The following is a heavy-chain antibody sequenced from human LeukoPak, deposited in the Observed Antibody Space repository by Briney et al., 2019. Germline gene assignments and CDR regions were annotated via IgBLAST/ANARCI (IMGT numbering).Heavy chain of an antibody. V-gene: IGHV3-21*04. D-gene: IGHD3-22*01. Sequence: GGSLRLSCAASGFTFSSYSMNWVRQAPGKGLEWVSSISSSSGYIYYADSVKGRFTISRDNSKNTFHLQMNSLRAEDTAVYYCARRAGDYSHPYDYWGQGTLVTVSS. CDR2: ISSSSGYI. CDR3: ARRAGDYSHPYDY. CDR1: GFTFSSYS. J-gene: IGHJ4*02.